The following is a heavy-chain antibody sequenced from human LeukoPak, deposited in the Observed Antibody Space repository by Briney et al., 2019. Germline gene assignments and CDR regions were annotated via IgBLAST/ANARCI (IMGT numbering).Heavy chain of an antibody. V-gene: IGHV3-23*01. J-gene: IGHJ6*02. CDR1: GFTFSSYA. CDR2: ISGSGGST. Sequence: GGSLRLSCAASGFTFSSYAMSWVRQAPGKGLEWVSAISGSGGSTYYADSVKGRFTISRDNSKNTLYLQMNSLRAEDTAVYYCAKEAALSSTFSYYYYGMDVWGQGTTVTVSS. D-gene: IGHD2-2*01. CDR3: AKEAALSSTFSYYYYGMDV.